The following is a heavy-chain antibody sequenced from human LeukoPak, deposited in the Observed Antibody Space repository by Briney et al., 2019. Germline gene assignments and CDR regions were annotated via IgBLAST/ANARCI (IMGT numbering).Heavy chain of an antibody. CDR1: GFTFSGYW. V-gene: IGHV3-74*01. CDR2: INSDGITT. J-gene: IGHJ4*02. D-gene: IGHD3-16*01. CDR3: TRDKAADYGLFDY. Sequence: GGSLRLSCAASGFTFSGYWMHWVRQAPGKGPVWVSRINSDGITTSYADSVKGRFTISRDNAKNTLYLQMNSLRAEDTAVYYCTRDKAADYGLFDYWGQGTLVTLSS.